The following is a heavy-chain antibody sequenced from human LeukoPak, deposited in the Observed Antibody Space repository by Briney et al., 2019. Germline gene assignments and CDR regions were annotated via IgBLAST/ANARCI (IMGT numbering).Heavy chain of an antibody. Sequence: PSETLSLTCTVSGGSISSSSYYWGWIRQPPGKGLEWIGSIYYSGSTYYNPSLKSRVTLSVDTSKNQFSLKLNSVTAADTAVYYCAYHGGPFDYWGQGTLVTVSS. CDR3: AYHGGPFDY. J-gene: IGHJ4*02. V-gene: IGHV4-39*01. CDR1: GGSISSSSYY. CDR2: IYYSGST. D-gene: IGHD3-10*01.